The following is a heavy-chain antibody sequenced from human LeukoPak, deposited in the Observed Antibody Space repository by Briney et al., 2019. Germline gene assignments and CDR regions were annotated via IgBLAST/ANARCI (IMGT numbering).Heavy chain of an antibody. CDR1: GFTFSSYW. Sequence: GGSLRLSCAASGFTFSSYWMSWVRQAPGKGLEWVANIKQDGSEKYYVDSVKGRFTISRDNAKNSLYLQMNSLRAEDTAVYYCARDGYSSSWSPVPYYYHGMDVWGQGTTVTVSS. CDR2: IKQDGSEK. CDR3: ARDGYSSSWSPVPYYYHGMDV. D-gene: IGHD6-13*01. J-gene: IGHJ6*02. V-gene: IGHV3-7*01.